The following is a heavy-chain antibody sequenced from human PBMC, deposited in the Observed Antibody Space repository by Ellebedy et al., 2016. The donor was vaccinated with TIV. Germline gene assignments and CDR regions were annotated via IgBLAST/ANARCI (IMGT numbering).Heavy chain of an antibody. D-gene: IGHD6-19*01. J-gene: IGHJ4*02. CDR2: VTSETKGYAT. Sequence: GESLKISCAASGFTFSDSNIHWVRQPSGKGLEWVGRVTSETKGYATGYPASVKGRFTISRDDSKNTAYLQMNSLKIEDTAVYHCIQTCSSGPSGSWGQGTLVTVSS. V-gene: IGHV3-73*01. CDR1: GFTFSDSN. CDR3: IQTCSSGPSGS.